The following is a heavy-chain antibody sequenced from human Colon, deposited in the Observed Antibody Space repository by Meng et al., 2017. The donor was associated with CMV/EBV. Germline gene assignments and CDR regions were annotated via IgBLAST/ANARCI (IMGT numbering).Heavy chain of an antibody. D-gene: IGHD2-2*01. CDR3: ARYRYCSSADCFNVRFFDL. CDR2: IYYSGTT. V-gene: IGHV4-31*02. CDR1: SGGYY. J-gene: IGHJ2*01. Sequence: SGGYYWTWIRQHPGKGLEWIGSIYYSGTTYYNSALKSRISISVDTSKNQFALNLISVTAADTAVYYCARYRYCSSADCFNVRFFDLWGRGTLVTVSS.